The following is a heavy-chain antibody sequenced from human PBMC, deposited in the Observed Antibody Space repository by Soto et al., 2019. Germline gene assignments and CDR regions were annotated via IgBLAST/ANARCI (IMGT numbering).Heavy chain of an antibody. D-gene: IGHD3-16*02. Sequence: EVQLVESGGGLVQPGRSLRLSCAASGFTFENYAMHWVRQAPGKGLEWVSGLSWNSGSIGYADSVKGRFTISRDNAKKSLYLQMNDLTPDYTALYYCAQAKGIIATSHFDSWGQETLVTVSS. CDR3: AQAKGIIATSHFDS. CDR2: LSWNSGSI. V-gene: IGHV3-9*01. J-gene: IGHJ4*02. CDR1: GFTFENYA.